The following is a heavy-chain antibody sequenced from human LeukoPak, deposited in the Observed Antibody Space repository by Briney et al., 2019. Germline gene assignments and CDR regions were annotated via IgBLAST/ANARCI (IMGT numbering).Heavy chain of an antibody. J-gene: IGHJ6*02. Sequence: GASVKVSCTASGYTFTSYGISWVRQAPGQGLEWMGWISTYNANTNYAQKLQGRVTKTTDTSTSTAYMELRSLRSDDTAVYYCARPGHCSGGSCYPTAYYYYGMDVWGQGTTVTVS. CDR1: GYTFTSYG. D-gene: IGHD2-15*01. CDR3: ARPGHCSGGSCYPTAYYYYGMDV. CDR2: ISTYNANT. V-gene: IGHV1-18*01.